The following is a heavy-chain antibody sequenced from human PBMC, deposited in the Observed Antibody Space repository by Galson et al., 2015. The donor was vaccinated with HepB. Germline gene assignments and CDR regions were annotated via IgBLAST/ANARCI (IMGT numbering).Heavy chain of an antibody. J-gene: IGHJ4*02. Sequence: QSGAEVKKPGASVKVSCKASGYTFTGSYLHWVRQAPGQGLEWMGRINPNSGGTNYAQKFQDRVTMTRDTSINTAYMELNRLRSDDTAVYFCAREGRELYSGSYLAHFDYWGQGTLVTVSS. CDR1: GYTFTGSY. D-gene: IGHD1-26*01. CDR2: INPNSGGT. CDR3: AREGRELYSGSYLAHFDY. V-gene: IGHV1-2*06.